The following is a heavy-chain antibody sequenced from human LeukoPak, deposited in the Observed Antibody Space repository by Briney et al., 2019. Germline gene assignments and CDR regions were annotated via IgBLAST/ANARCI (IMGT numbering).Heavy chain of an antibody. Sequence: SVKVSCKASGDTFSSYAISWVRQAPGQGLEWMGGIIPIFGTANYAQKFQGRVTMTADESTSTAYMELSSLRSEDTAVYYCARDSAAAGTALYWYFDLWGRGTLVTVSS. CDR2: IIPIFGTA. J-gene: IGHJ2*01. CDR3: ARDSAAAGTALYWYFDL. D-gene: IGHD6-13*01. CDR1: GDTFSSYA. V-gene: IGHV1-69*13.